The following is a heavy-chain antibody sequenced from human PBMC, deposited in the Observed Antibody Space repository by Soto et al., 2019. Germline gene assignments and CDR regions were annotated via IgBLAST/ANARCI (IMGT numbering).Heavy chain of an antibody. CDR3: AKAWCTNGVCPPTLDGMDV. V-gene: IGHV3-23*01. CDR1: GFTFSSYA. Sequence: HPVGSLRLSCAASGFTFSSYAMSWVRQAPGKGLEWVSAISGSGGSTYYADSVKGRFTISRDNSKNTLYLQMNSLRAEDTAVYYCAKAWCTNGVCPPTLDGMDVWGQGTTVTVSS. J-gene: IGHJ6*02. D-gene: IGHD2-8*01. CDR2: ISGSGGST.